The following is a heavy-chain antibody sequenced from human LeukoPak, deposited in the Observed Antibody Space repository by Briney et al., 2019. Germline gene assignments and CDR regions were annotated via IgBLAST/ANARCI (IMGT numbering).Heavy chain of an antibody. D-gene: IGHD1-26*01. CDR1: GFTFSSYA. Sequence: PGGSLRLSCAASGFTFSSYAMSWVRQAPGKGLEWVSAISGSGGSTYYADSVKGRFTITRDNSKNTLYLQMNSLRAEDTAVYYCAPIPEGVGATPNPGGFDYWGQGTLVTVSS. J-gene: IGHJ4*02. CDR3: APIPEGVGATPNPGGFDY. CDR2: ISGSGGST. V-gene: IGHV3-23*01.